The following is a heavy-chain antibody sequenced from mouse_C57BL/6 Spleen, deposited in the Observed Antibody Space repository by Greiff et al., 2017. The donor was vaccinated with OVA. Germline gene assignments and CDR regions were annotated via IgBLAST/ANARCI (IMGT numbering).Heavy chain of an antibody. CDR3: AGQLRDGAMDY. D-gene: IGHD3-2*02. Sequence: EVKLQESGGGLVQPGGSLKLSCAASGIDFSRYWMSWVRRAPGKGLEWIGEINPDSSTINYAPSLKDKFIISRDNAKNTLYLQMSKVRSEDTALYYCAGQLRDGAMDYWGQGTSVTVSS. CDR2: INPDSSTI. V-gene: IGHV4-1*01. J-gene: IGHJ4*01. CDR1: GIDFSRYW.